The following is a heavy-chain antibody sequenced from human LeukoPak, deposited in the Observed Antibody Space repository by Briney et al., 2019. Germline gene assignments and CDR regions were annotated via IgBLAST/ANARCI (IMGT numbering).Heavy chain of an antibody. CDR3: ARDPGGITVVIGDYDY. Sequence: ASVKVSCKTSGYTFTRHYVHWVRQAPGQGLEWVGVIGPADGARSYAPRFQGRVTMTRDTSTSTVYMELSSLRSEDTAVYYCARDPGGITVVIGDYDYWGQGTLATVFS. CDR1: GYTFTRHY. D-gene: IGHD4-23*01. J-gene: IGHJ4*02. CDR2: IGPADGAR. V-gene: IGHV1-46*01.